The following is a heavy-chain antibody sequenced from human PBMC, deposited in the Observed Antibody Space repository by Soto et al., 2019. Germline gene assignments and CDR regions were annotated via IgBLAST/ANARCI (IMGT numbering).Heavy chain of an antibody. Sequence: QVQLQESGPRLAKPSETLSLTCSVSGASVTDYYWTWIRLTPRRELQWIGFIHYNGRTASSPSLKSRVTSSLATSKNHVSLILNAVNVPESAIDYCARGHFDSRGYSNALDCWGQGTLVTVSS. CDR3: ARGHFDSRGYSNALDC. J-gene: IGHJ4*02. CDR2: IHYNGRT. CDR1: GASVTDYY. D-gene: IGHD3-22*01. V-gene: IGHV4-59*02.